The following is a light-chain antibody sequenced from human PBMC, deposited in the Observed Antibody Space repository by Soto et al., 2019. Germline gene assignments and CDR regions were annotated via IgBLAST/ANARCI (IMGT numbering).Light chain of an antibody. J-gene: IGKJ2*01. CDR2: GAS. V-gene: IGKV3-15*01. CDR1: QSVSRN. Sequence: EIVMTQSPATLSVSPGERATLSCRASQSVSRNLAWYQQKPGQAPRHLIYGASRRATGIPARFSGSGSGTEFTLTISSLQSEDFVVYYCQQYNKWPPYTFGQGTKLEIK. CDR3: QQYNKWPPYT.